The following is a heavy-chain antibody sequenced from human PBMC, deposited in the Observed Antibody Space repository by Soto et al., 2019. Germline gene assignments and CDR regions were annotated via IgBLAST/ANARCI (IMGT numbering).Heavy chain of an antibody. CDR2: IHPGDSDT. V-gene: IGHV5-51*01. CDR3: ARLRAVAAIGDKFFDY. Sequence: PGESLKISCKGSGYSFTSYWIGWVRQMPGKGLEWMGIIHPGDSDTTYSPSFQGQVTISADKSINTAYLQWSGLRASDSAMYYCARLRAVAAIGDKFFDYWGQGTLVTVSS. D-gene: IGHD6-19*01. J-gene: IGHJ4*02. CDR1: GYSFTSYW.